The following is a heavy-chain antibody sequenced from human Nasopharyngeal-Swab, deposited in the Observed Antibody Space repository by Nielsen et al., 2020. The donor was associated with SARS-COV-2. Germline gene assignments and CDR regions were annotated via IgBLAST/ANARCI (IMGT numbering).Heavy chain of an antibody. V-gene: IGHV1-8*01. Sequence: ASAKVSCKASGYTFTSYDTNWVRQDTGQGLEWMGWMNPNSGNTGYAQKFQGRVTMTRNTSISTAYMELSSLRSEDTAVYYCASSVDTAMVWLFDIWGQGTMVTVSS. CDR2: MNPNSGNT. J-gene: IGHJ3*02. CDR3: ASSVDTAMVWLFDI. D-gene: IGHD5-18*01. CDR1: GYTFTSYD.